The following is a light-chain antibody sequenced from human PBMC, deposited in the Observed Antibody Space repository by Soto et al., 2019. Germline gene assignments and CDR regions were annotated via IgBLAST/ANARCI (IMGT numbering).Light chain of an antibody. V-gene: IGLV3-21*02. CDR3: QVWDSSSDHPV. CDR2: DDS. Sequence: SYELTQPPSVSVAPGQTARITCGGTNIGSKSVHWYQQKPGQAPVLVVYDDSDRPSGIPERFSGSNSGNTATLTISRVEAGDEADYYCQVWDSSSDHPVFGGVTKLTVL. J-gene: IGLJ3*02. CDR1: NIGSKS.